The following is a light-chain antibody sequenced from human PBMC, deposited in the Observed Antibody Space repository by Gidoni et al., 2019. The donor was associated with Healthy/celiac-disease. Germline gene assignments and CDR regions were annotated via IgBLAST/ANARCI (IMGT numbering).Light chain of an antibody. V-gene: IGKV3-15*01. CDR2: GAS. CDR1: QSVSSN. Sequence: EIVMPQSPATLSVSPGERATLSCRASQSVSSNLAWYQQKPGQAPRLLISGASTSATGIPARFSGSGSVTEFTLTISSLQSEDFAVYYCQQYNNWLTFGGGTKVEIK. J-gene: IGKJ4*01. CDR3: QQYNNWLT.